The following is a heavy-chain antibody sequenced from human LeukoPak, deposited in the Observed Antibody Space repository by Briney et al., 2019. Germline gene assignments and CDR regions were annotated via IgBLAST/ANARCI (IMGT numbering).Heavy chain of an antibody. CDR1: GFTFSSNY. CDR2: IYSGGST. Sequence: GGSLRLSCAASGFTFSSNYVSWVRQALGKGLEWVSVIYSGGSTYYADSVKGRFTISRDNSKNTLYLQMNSLRAEDTAVYYCARALVGATGYWGQGTLVTVSS. CDR3: ARALVGATGY. D-gene: IGHD1-26*01. V-gene: IGHV3-66*01. J-gene: IGHJ4*02.